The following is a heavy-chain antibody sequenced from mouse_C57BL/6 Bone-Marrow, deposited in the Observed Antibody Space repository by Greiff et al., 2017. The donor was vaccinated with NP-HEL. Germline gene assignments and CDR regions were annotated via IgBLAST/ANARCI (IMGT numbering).Heavy chain of an antibody. D-gene: IGHD2-4*01. CDR2: IYPGSGST. CDR3: ARECYYDYDGVYFDY. Sequence: VQLQQPGAELVKPGASVKMSCKASGYTFTSYWITWVKQRPGQGLEWIGDIYPGSGSTNYNEKFKSKATLTVDTSSSTAYMQLSSLTSEDSAVYYCARECYYDYDGVYFDYWGQGTTLTVSS. J-gene: IGHJ2*01. V-gene: IGHV1-55*01. CDR1: GYTFTSYW.